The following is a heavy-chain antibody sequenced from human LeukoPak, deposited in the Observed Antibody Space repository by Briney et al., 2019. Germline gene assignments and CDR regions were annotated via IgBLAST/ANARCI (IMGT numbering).Heavy chain of an antibody. CDR1: GFSLSTSGVG. V-gene: IGHV2-5*02. CDR2: IYWDDDK. CDR3: AHTVERITMIVVVISYFDY. J-gene: IGHJ4*02. Sequence: SGPTLVNPTQTLTLTCTFSGFSLSTSGVGVGWIRQPPGKALEWLALIYWDDDKRYSPSLKSRLTITKDTSKNQVVLTMTNMDPVDTATYYCAHTVERITMIVVVISYFDYWGQGTLVAVSS. D-gene: IGHD3-22*01.